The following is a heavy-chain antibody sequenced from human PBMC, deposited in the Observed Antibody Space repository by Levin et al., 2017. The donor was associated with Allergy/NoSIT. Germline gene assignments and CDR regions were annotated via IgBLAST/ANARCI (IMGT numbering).Heavy chain of an antibody. CDR3: ARQLGNFWSGYNYFDY. Sequence: GGSLRLSCAASGFTFSSYEMNWVRRAPGKGLEWVSYISSTGSTIYSADSVKGRFTISRDNAKNSRYLHMNSLRAEDTAVYYCARQLGNFWSGYNYFDYWGQGTLVTVSS. D-gene: IGHD3-3*01. V-gene: IGHV3-48*03. CDR1: GFTFSSYE. J-gene: IGHJ4*02. CDR2: ISSTGSTI.